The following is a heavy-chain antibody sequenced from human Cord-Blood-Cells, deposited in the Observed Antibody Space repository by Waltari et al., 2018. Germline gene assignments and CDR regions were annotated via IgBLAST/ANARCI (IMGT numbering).Heavy chain of an antibody. CDR2: IIPIFGTA. CDR3: ARDPYNWNDDAFDI. V-gene: IGHV1-69*01. Sequence: QVQLVQSGAEVKKPGSSVKVSCKASGGTFSSYAISWVRPAPGQGLEWTGGIIPIFGTANYAQKFQGRVTITADESTSTAYMELSSLRSEDTAVYYCARDPYNWNDDAFDIWGQGTMVAVSS. CDR1: GGTFSSYA. D-gene: IGHD1-20*01. J-gene: IGHJ3*02.